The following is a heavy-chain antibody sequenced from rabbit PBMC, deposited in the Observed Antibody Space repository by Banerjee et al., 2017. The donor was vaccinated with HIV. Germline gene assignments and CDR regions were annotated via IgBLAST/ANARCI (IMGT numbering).Heavy chain of an antibody. D-gene: IGHD4-1*01. CDR3: ARDLAGVIGWNFSL. CDR2: IGAGSSGTT. V-gene: IGHV1S45*01. CDR1: GFSFSNKYV. Sequence: QEQLEESGGDLVKPEGSLTLTCTASGFSFSNKYVMCWVRQAPGKGLEWIACIGAGSSGTTYYASWAKGRFTISKTSSTTVTLQMTSLTAADTATYFCARDLAGVIGWNFSLWGPGTLVTVS. J-gene: IGHJ4*01.